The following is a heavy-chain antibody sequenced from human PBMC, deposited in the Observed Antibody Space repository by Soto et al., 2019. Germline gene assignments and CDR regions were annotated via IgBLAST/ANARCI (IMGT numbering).Heavy chain of an antibody. J-gene: IGHJ3*02. D-gene: IGHD3-22*01. CDR1: GFTFTDYS. Sequence: GGSLRLSCAASGFTFTDYSMTWVRQAPGKGLEWLSYISSTTITIYYADSVKGRFTVSRDNAKNSVYLQMSSLRDEDTAVYYCARSTRVQPSNYYDSSGYFMFAFDIWGQGTMVTVSS. CDR3: ARSTRVQPSNYYDSSGYFMFAFDI. CDR2: ISSTTITI. V-gene: IGHV3-48*02.